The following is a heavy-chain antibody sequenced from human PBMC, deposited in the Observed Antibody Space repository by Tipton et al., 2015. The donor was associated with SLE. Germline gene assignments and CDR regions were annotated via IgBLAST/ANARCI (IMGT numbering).Heavy chain of an antibody. J-gene: IGHJ4*02. CDR2: VHTSGSP. D-gene: IGHD5-12*01. CDR3: GRDAGGVATPFDY. CDR1: GSSISNYY. V-gene: IGHV4-4*07. Sequence: TLSLTCTVSGSSISNYYWSWIRQSAGKGLEWIGRVHTSGSPSDNPSLKSRVTMSVDTTKSQFSLKLRSVTAADTAVYYCGRDAGGVATPFDYWGQGTLVTVSS.